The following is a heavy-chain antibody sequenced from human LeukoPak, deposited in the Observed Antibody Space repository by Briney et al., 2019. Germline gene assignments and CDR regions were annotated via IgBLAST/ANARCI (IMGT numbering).Heavy chain of an antibody. CDR3: ARDDSSSSWYYYYYHMDV. CDR1: GFTFSIYW. V-gene: IGHV3-74*01. D-gene: IGHD6-13*01. J-gene: IGHJ6*03. Sequence: GGSLRLSCAASGFTFSIYWMRWVRQAPGKGLVWVSRINSEGSRTSYADSVKGRFTISRDNAKNTLYLQMNSLRAEDTAVYYCARDDSSSSWYYYYYHMDVWGKGTTVTVSS. CDR2: INSEGSRT.